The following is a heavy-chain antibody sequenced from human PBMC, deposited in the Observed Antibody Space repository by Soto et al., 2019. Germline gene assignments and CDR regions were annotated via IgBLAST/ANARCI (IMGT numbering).Heavy chain of an antibody. CDR3: ARDRNDFWSGYYEPLLFDP. D-gene: IGHD3-3*01. Sequence: PGGSLRLSCAASGFTFSSYGMHWVRQAPGKGLEWVAVIWYDGSNKYYADSVKGRFTISRDNSKNTLYLQMNSLRAEDTAVYYCARDRNDFWSGYYEPLLFDPWGQGTLVTVSS. J-gene: IGHJ5*02. CDR1: GFTFSSYG. CDR2: IWYDGSNK. V-gene: IGHV3-33*01.